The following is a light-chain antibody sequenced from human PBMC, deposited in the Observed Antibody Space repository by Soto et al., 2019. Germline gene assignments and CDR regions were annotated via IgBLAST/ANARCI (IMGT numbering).Light chain of an antibody. CDR2: RND. V-gene: IGLV1-47*01. J-gene: IGLJ3*02. CDR3: ATRDDSLSGHWL. Sequence: QSVLTQPPSASGTPGQRVTISCSGSSSNIGSNYVNWYQHLPGTAPKLLIYRNDQRPSGVPDRFSGSKSGTSASLAISGLRSEDEAEYYCATRDDSLSGHWLFGGGTKVTVL. CDR1: SSNIGSNY.